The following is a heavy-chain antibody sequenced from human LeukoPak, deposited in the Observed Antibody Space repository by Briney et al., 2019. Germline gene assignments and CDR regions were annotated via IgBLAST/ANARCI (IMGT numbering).Heavy chain of an antibody. CDR2: IIPIFGTA. J-gene: IGHJ6*03. Sequence: GASVKVSCKASGGTFSSYAISWVRQAPGQGLEWMGGIIPIFGTANYAQKFQGRVTITADKSTSRVYMELSSLRSEDTAVYYCARDLISRSPYYMDVWGKGTTVTVSS. V-gene: IGHV1-69*06. CDR1: GGTFSSYA. CDR3: ARDLISRSPYYMDV. D-gene: IGHD2/OR15-2a*01.